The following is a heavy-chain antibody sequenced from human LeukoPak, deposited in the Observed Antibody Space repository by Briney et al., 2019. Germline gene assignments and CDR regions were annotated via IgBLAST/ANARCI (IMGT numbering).Heavy chain of an antibody. D-gene: IGHD3-10*01. CDR2: ISSSSSYI. V-gene: IGHV3-21*01. Sequence: GGSLRLSCAASGFTFSSYSMNWVRQAPGKGLEWVSSISSSSSYIYYADSVKGRFTISRDNAKNSLYLQMNSLRAEDTAVYYCARDRGPRTGFMVREAYDYWGQGTLVTVSS. CDR1: GFTFSSYS. CDR3: ARDRGPRTGFMVREAYDY. J-gene: IGHJ4*02.